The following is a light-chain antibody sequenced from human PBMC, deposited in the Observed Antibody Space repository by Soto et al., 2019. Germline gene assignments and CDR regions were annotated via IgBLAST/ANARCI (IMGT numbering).Light chain of an antibody. CDR1: SGHSSYA. Sequence: QSVLTQSPSASASLGASVKLTCTLSSGHSSYAIAWHQQQPEKGPRYLMKLNSDGSHSKGGGTPGCFSGSSSGAERYLTISSLQSEDDADYYCQTWGTGIVVFGGGTKLTVL. CDR2: LNSDGSH. V-gene: IGLV4-69*01. CDR3: QTWGTGIVV. J-gene: IGLJ2*01.